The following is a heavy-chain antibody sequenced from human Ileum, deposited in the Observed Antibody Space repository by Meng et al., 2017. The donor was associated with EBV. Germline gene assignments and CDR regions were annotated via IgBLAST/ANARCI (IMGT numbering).Heavy chain of an antibody. CDR1: GGFLSGAY. Sequence: QVQLQQWGAVLLKPSETLSLTGAVNGGFLSGAYWNWIRQPPGKGLEWIGEIIHGGSPSYNPSLKSRVTISIDTSKNQLSLMLSSVTAADTAVYYCARRPTGIDYWGQGTLVTVSS. D-gene: IGHD2-8*02. CDR2: IIHGGSP. CDR3: ARRPTGIDY. J-gene: IGHJ4*02. V-gene: IGHV4-34*12.